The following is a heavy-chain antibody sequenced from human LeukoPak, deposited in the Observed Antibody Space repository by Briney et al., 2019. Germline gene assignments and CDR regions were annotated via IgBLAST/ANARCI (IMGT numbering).Heavy chain of an antibody. CDR2: IYYSGST. Sequence: PSETLSLTCTVSGGSISNYYWSWIRQPPWKGLEWIGYIYYSGSTNYNPSLKSRVTISVDTSKNQFSLKLSSVTAADTAVYYCARHTAEKYNWFDRWGQGTLVTVSS. V-gene: IGHV4-59*08. CDR1: GGSISNYY. CDR3: ARHTAEKYNWFDR. J-gene: IGHJ5*02. D-gene: IGHD5-24*01.